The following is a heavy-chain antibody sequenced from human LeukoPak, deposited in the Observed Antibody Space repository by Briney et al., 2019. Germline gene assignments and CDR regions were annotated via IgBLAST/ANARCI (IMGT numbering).Heavy chain of an antibody. D-gene: IGHD3-10*01. CDR3: TTCYGSGSYGDYYYYYMDV. V-gene: IGHV3-49*03. J-gene: IGHJ6*03. CDR2: IRSKAYGGTT. Sequence: GGSLRLSCTASGFTFGDYAMSWFRQAPGKGLEWVGFIRSKAYGGTTEYAASVKGRFTISRDDSKSIAYLQMNSLKTEDTAVYYCTTCYGSGSYGDYYYYYMDVWGKGTTVTVSS. CDR1: GFTFGDYA.